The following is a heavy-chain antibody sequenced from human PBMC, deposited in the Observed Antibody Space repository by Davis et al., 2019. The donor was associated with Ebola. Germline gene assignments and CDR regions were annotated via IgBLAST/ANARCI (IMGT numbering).Heavy chain of an antibody. D-gene: IGHD3-10*01. CDR1: GFTFSGSA. CDR2: IRSKANSYAT. V-gene: IGHV3-73*01. CDR3: TSSGDYGDY. J-gene: IGHJ4*02. Sequence: AASVKISCAASGFTFSGSAMHWVRQASGKGLEWVGRIRSKANSYATAYAASVKGRFTISRDDSKNTAYLQMNSLKTEDTAVYYCTSSGDYGDYWGQGTLVTVSS.